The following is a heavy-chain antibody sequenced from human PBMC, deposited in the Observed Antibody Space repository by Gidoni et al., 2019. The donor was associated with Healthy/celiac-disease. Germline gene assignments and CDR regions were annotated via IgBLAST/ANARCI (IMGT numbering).Heavy chain of an antibody. Sequence: QVQLVQSGAEVKKPGSSVKVSCQASGGTFSSVGISWVRQAPGQGLEWMGGIIPIFGTANYAQKCQGRVTITADESTSTAYMELSSLRSEDTAVYYCARGPVWSGPGGFDPWGQGTLVTVSS. CDR2: IIPIFGTA. J-gene: IGHJ5*02. CDR1: GGTFSSVG. V-gene: IGHV1-69*01. CDR3: ARGPVWSGPGGFDP. D-gene: IGHD3-3*01.